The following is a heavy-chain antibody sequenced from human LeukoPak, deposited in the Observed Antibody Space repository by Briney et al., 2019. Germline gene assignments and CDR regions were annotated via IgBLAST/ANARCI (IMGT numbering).Heavy chain of an antibody. CDR3: AKGSSDMDV. V-gene: IGHV3-23*01. D-gene: IGHD3-10*01. J-gene: IGHJ6*04. CDR1: GFSLSTYG. Sequence: GASLRLSCAASGFSLSTYGVSWVRQPPGKGLEWVSVISESGDSAYYADSVKGRFTISRDNSKNTLYLQMNSLRADDTAVYYCAKGSSDMDVWGKGTTVTVSS. CDR2: ISESGDSA.